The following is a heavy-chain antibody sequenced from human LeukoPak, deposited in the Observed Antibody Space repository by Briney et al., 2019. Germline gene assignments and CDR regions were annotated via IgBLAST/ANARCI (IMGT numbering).Heavy chain of an antibody. CDR3: TTSDV. V-gene: IGHV3-15*01. CDR1: GFTFSKAW. Sequence: GGSLRLSCAASGFTFSKAWMSWVRQAPGKGLEWISRVKSKTDSGTIDYAAPVKGRFTLSRDDSQNMLYLQMNSLKVEDTAVYYCTTSDVWGKGTTVTVSS. CDR2: VKSKTDSGTI. J-gene: IGHJ6*04.